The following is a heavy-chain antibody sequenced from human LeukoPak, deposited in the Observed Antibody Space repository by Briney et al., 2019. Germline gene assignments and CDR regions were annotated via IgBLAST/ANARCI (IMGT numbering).Heavy chain of an antibody. J-gene: IGHJ4*02. CDR3: ARDLGSSTVTTAFDY. V-gene: IGHV3-11*01. D-gene: IGHD4-17*01. CDR2: ISRTGNTI. Sequence: GGSLRLSCTASGFIFNDYYMSWIRQTPGEGLEWLSYISRTGNTIYYRDSVKGRFTISRDNANNQLHLQMDNLRAEDTAVYFCARDLGSSTVTTAFDYWGQGTLVTVSS. CDR1: GFIFNDYY.